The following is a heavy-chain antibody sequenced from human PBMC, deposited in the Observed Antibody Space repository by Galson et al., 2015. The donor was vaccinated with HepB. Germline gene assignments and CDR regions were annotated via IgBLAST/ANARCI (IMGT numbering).Heavy chain of an antibody. CDR3: ARAGEYQLLPYFFDF. Sequence: SLRLSCAASGFTFSSYWMSWVRQAPGKGLEWVANIKQEGNERYYVDSVKGRFTISRDNAKNSLSLQMNSLRVEDTAVYYCARAGEYQLLPYFFDFWGQGALVTVSS. J-gene: IGHJ4*02. CDR1: GFTFSSYW. CDR2: IKQEGNER. D-gene: IGHD2-2*01. V-gene: IGHV3-7*01.